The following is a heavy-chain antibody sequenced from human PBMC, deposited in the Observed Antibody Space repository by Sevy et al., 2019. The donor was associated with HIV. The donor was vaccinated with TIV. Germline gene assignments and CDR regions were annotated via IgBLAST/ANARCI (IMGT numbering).Heavy chain of an antibody. V-gene: IGHV3-23*01. CDR1: GFTFNNYA. CDR2: ISGGGGGT. Sequence: GGSLRLACAASGFTFNNYAMSWVRRAPGKGLEGKGLEWVSTISGGGGGTYYADSVRGRFTISRDNSKNTLYLQVNSLGVEDTAVYYCAKHYIHDIADGWYFDLWGRGTLVTVSS. CDR3: AKHYIHDIADGWYFDL. D-gene: IGHD6-13*01. J-gene: IGHJ2*01.